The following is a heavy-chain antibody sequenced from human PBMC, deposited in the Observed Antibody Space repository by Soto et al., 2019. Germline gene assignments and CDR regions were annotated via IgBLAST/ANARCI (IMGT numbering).Heavy chain of an antibody. J-gene: IGHJ6*03. CDR1: GFTFDDYG. CDR3: AKDPLGGSPFYYMDV. Sequence: VQLVESGGGLVQPGRSLRLSCAASGFTFDDYGMHWVRQAPGKGLEWVSGISWNSGRIGYADSVKGRFTMSRDNAKNSLYLQMNSLRVEDTALYYCAKDPLGGSPFYYMDVWGKGTTVTVSS. D-gene: IGHD3-16*01. CDR2: ISWNSGRI. V-gene: IGHV3-9*01.